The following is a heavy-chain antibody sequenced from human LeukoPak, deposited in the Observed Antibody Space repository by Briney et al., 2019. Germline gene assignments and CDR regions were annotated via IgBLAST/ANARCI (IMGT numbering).Heavy chain of an antibody. CDR2: MYHSGKT. Sequence: SGTLSLTRAVSGYSLSRGYYWGWIRQSPEKGLEWIGNMYHSGKTYYNTSLKSRVAISVDTSKNQFSLKLSSVTAADTAVYYCASGPYGSGSKIDNWGQGTLVTVSS. D-gene: IGHD3-10*01. V-gene: IGHV4-38-2*01. J-gene: IGHJ4*02. CDR1: GYSLSRGYY. CDR3: ASGPYGSGSKIDN.